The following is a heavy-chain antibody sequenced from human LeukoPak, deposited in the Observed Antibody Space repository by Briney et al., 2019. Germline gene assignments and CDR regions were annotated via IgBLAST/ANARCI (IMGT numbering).Heavy chain of an antibody. J-gene: IGHJ4*02. CDR3: TREEGSTDH. V-gene: IGHV3-74*01. CDR1: GLTPRNHG. Sequence: HPGGSLRLSCAASGLTPRNHGRHWVPKAQGKGLVWVSHINGDGSETNYADSVRGRFTISRDNAKNTLYLQMNSLRVDDTAVYYCTREEGSTDHWGQGTLVTVSS. CDR2: INGDGSET. D-gene: IGHD5/OR15-5a*01.